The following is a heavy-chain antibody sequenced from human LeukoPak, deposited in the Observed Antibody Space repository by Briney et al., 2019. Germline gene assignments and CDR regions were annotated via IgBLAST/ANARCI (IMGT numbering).Heavy chain of an antibody. CDR3: ARAPPDSWSVYLHMDV. D-gene: IGHD3-3*01. CDR2: INPRGGST. V-gene: IGHV1-46*01. J-gene: IGHJ6*02. Sequence: ASVKVSCKASGYTFSSYYIHWVRQAPGHGLEWMGIINPRGGSTTYAQKFQGRLTMTSDTSTSTVYMELSSLRSEDTAVYYCARAPPDSWSVYLHMDVWGQGTTVIVSS. CDR1: GYTFSSYY.